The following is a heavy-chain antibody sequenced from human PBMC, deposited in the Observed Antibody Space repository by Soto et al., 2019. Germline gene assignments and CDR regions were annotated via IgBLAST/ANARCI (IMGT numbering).Heavy chain of an antibody. CDR1: GGTFSSYA. CDR3: ARGWILSGSGVFDAFDI. V-gene: IGHV1-69*06. CDR2: IIPIFGTA. J-gene: IGHJ3*02. Sequence: QVQLVQSGAEVKKPGSSVKVSCKASGGTFSSYAISWVRQAPGQGLEWMGGIIPIFGTANYAQKFQGRVTITADKSTCTAYMELSSLRSEDTAVYYCARGWILSGSGVFDAFDIWGQGTMVTVSS. D-gene: IGHD2-15*01.